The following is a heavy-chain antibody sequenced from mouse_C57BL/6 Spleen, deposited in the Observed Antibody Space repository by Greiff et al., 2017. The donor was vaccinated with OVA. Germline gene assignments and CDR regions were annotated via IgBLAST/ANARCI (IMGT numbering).Heavy chain of an antibody. D-gene: IGHD2-4*01. CDR3: ARRHLYDYDAGFAY. J-gene: IGHJ3*01. CDR2: INPNNGGT. Sequence: EVQLQQSGPELVKPGASVKMSCKASGYTFTDYNMHWVKQSHGKSLEWIGYINPNNGGTSYNQKFKGKATLTVNKSSSTAYMELRSLTSEDSAVYYCARRHLYDYDAGFAYWGQGTLVTVSA. V-gene: IGHV1-22*01. CDR1: GYTFTDYN.